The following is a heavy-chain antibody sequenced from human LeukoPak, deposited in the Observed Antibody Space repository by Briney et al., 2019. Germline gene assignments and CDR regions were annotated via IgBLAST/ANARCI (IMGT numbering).Heavy chain of an antibody. Sequence: HPGGSLRLSCAASGFTFSSYAMSWVRQAPGKGLEWVSAISGSGGSTYYADSVKGRFTISRDNSKNTLYLQMNSLRAEDTAVYYCAKVPNVVVPAAPYFDYWGQGTLVTVSS. CDR1: GFTFSSYA. V-gene: IGHV3-23*01. CDR2: ISGSGGST. D-gene: IGHD2-2*01. CDR3: AKVPNVVVPAAPYFDY. J-gene: IGHJ4*02.